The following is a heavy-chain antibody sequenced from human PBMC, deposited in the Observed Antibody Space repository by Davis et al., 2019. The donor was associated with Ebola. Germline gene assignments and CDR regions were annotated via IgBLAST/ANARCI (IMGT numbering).Heavy chain of an antibody. CDR3: TCTTVTTDY. Sequence: PGGSLRLSCAASGFTFSGSAMHWVRQASGKGLEWVGRIRSKANSYATACAASVKGRFTISRDDSKNTAYLQMNSLKTEDTAVYYCTCTTVTTDYWGQGTLVTVSS. V-gene: IGHV3-73*01. D-gene: IGHD4-17*01. CDR2: IRSKANSYAT. J-gene: IGHJ4*02. CDR1: GFTFSGSA.